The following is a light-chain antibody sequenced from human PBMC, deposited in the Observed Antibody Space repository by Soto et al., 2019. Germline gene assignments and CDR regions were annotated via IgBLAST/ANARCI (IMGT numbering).Light chain of an antibody. Sequence: QSALTQPASVSGSPGQSITISCTGTRSDVGGYNYVSWYQQHPGKAPKLMIYEVSHRPSGVSNRFSASKSGNTASLTISGLQAEDEADYYCSSYTSNSTRIFGGGIKLTVL. CDR2: EVS. CDR3: SSYTSNSTRI. J-gene: IGLJ2*01. V-gene: IGLV2-14*01. CDR1: RSDVGGYNY.